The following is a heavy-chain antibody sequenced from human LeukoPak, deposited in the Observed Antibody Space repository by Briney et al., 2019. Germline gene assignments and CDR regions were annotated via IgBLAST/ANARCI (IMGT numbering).Heavy chain of an antibody. CDR3: ARTGFYGSGRLQIPYLAFDI. Sequence: EASVKVSCKASGYTFTSYGISWVRQAPGQGLEWMGWINAGNGNTKYSQKFQGRVTITRDTSASTAYMELSSLRSEDTAVYYCARTGFYGSGRLQIPYLAFDIWGQGTMVTVSS. J-gene: IGHJ3*02. CDR2: INAGNGNT. CDR1: GYTFTSYG. D-gene: IGHD3-10*01. V-gene: IGHV1-3*01.